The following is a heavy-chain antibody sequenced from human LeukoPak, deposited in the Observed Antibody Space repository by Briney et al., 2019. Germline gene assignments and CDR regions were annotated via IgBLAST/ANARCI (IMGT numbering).Heavy chain of an antibody. D-gene: IGHD3-10*01. Sequence: SETXSLTXXVSGXSISSYYWSWIRXXPGKXXXXXGYIYYSGSTNYNPSLKSRVTISLDTSKNQFSLKLSSVTAADTAVYYCARERYYGSGNFFDFWGQGTLVTVSS. CDR1: GXSISSYY. V-gene: IGHV4-59*01. CDR3: ARERYYGSGNFFDF. J-gene: IGHJ4*02. CDR2: IYYSGST.